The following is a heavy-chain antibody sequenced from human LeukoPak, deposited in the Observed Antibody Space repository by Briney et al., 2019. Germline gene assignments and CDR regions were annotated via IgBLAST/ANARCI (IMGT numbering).Heavy chain of an antibody. CDR3: ARGGKLGYCSSTSCYTKPNYYYYYMDV. J-gene: IGHJ6*03. CDR2: INHSGST. CDR1: GGSFSGYC. Sequence: PSETLSLTCAVYGGSFSGYCWSWIRQPPGKGLEWIGEINHSGSTNYNPSLKSRVTISVDTSKNQFSLKLSSVTAADTAVYYCARGGKLGYCSSTSCYTKPNYYYYYMDVWGKGTTVTVSS. D-gene: IGHD2-2*02. V-gene: IGHV4-34*01.